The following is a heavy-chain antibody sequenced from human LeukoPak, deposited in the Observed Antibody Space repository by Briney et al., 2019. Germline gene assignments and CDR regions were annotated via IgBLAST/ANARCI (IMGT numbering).Heavy chain of an antibody. CDR3: ARLSLSSGYYYYYGMDV. CDR2: IIPIFGTA. J-gene: IGHJ6*02. CDR1: GGTFSSYA. Sequence: SVKVSCKASGGTFSSYAISWARQAPGQGLEWMGGIIPIFGTANYAQKFQGRVTITADESTSTAYMELSSLRSEDTAVYYCARLSLSSGYYYYYGMDVWGQGTTVTVSS. V-gene: IGHV1-69*01. D-gene: IGHD2/OR15-2a*01.